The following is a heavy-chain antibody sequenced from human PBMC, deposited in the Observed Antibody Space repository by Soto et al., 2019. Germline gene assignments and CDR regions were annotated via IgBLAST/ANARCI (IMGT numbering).Heavy chain of an antibody. V-gene: IGHV1-69*13. D-gene: IGHD6-19*01. CDR3: ARVGYSSGWVFDY. CDR1: GGTFSSYA. CDR2: IIPIFGTA. J-gene: IGHJ4*02. Sequence: ASVKVSCKASGGTFSSYAISWVRQASGQGLEWMGGIIPIFGTANYAQKFQGRVTITADESTSTAYMELSSLRSEDTAVYYCARVGYSSGWVFDYWGQGTLVTVSS.